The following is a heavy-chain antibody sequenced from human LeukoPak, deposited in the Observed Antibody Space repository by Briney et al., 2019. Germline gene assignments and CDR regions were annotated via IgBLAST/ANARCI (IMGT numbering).Heavy chain of an antibody. Sequence: QSGGSLRLSCAASGFTVSSNYMSWVRQAPGKGLEWVSVIYSGGSTYYADSVKGRFTISRDNAKNSLYLQMNSLRAEDTAVYYCAKEGTYSSSADYFDYWGQGTLVTVSS. V-gene: IGHV3-53*05. D-gene: IGHD6-13*01. CDR3: AKEGTYSSSADYFDY. CDR1: GFTVSSNY. CDR2: IYSGGST. J-gene: IGHJ4*02.